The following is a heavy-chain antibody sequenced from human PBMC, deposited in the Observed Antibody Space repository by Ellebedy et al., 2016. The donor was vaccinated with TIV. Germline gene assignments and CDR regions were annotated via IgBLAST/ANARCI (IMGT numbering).Heavy chain of an antibody. D-gene: IGHD3-16*01. Sequence: GESLKISXAASGFTFSWYWMHWVRQAPGKGLVWVSRINNDGTGTNYADSVKGRFSISRDNAKNTLYLQMNSLRAEDTAIYYCAKGASLWVTDGFDLWGRGTMVAVSS. J-gene: IGHJ3*01. V-gene: IGHV3-74*01. CDR3: AKGASLWVTDGFDL. CDR2: INNDGTGT. CDR1: GFTFSWYW.